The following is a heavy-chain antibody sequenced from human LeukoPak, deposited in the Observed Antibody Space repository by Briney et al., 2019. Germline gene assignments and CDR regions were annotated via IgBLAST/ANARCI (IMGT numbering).Heavy chain of an antibody. CDR1: GGTFSSYA. CDR3: ARGGAYGSTYYYYYMDV. D-gene: IGHD3-16*01. Sequence: SVKVSCKASGGTFSSYAISWVRQAPGQGLEWMGGIIPIFGTANYAQKFQGRVTITADKSTSTAYMELSSLRSEDTAVYYCARGGAYGSTYYYYYMDVWGKGTTVTVSS. J-gene: IGHJ6*03. V-gene: IGHV1-69*06. CDR2: IIPIFGTA.